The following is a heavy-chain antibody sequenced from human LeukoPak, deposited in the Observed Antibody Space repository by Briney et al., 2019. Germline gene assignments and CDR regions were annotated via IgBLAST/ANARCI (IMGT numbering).Heavy chain of an antibody. CDR2: ISYDGSNK. CDR1: GFTFSSYA. V-gene: IGHV3-30-3*01. D-gene: IGHD3-10*01. J-gene: IGHJ4*02. CDR3: ARDRDYY. Sequence: PGGSLILSCAASGFTFSSYAMHWVRQAPGKGLEWVAVISYDGSNKYYADSVKGRFTISRDNSKNTLYLQMNSLRAEDTAVYYCARDRDYYWGQGTLVTVSS.